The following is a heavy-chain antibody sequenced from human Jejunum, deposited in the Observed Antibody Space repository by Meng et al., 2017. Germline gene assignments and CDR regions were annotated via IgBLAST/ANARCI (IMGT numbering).Heavy chain of an antibody. D-gene: IGHD2-2*01. CDR2: RYYSGST. Sequence: GPLLESGPGLVRPSETLSLTCTVSGGSVSSTNCYWSWIRQPPGKGLEWIGYRYYSGSTNYNPSLKSRVTISVDTSKSQFSLKLFSVTAADTAVYYCAREYCISTTCYFDSWGQGTLVTVSS. J-gene: IGHJ4*02. CDR3: AREYCISTTCYFDS. V-gene: IGHV4-61*01. CDR1: GGSVSSTNCY.